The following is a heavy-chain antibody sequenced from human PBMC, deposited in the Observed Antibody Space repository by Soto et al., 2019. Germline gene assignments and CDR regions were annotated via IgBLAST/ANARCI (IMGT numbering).Heavy chain of an antibody. CDR2: IYYRGST. CDR3: AGFRCSGGSCALSP. CDR1: GGSISSGDYY. J-gene: IGHJ5*02. D-gene: IGHD2-15*01. V-gene: IGHV4-30-4*01. Sequence: QVQLQESGPGLVKPSQTLSLTCTVSGGSISSGDYYWSWIRQPPGKGLEWIGDIYYRGSTYYNPSLKSRVIISVDTSKNQFSLLLSSVTAADTAVYYCAGFRCSGGSCALSPWGQGTLVTVSS.